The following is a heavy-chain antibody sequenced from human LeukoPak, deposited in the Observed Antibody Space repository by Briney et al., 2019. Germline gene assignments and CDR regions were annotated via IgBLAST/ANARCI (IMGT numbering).Heavy chain of an antibody. CDR3: ARYLYRYGRSTYAF. J-gene: IGHJ4*02. CDR2: ISYSGRT. D-gene: IGHD3-16*02. V-gene: IGHV4-59*08. CDR1: GGSISSDY. Sequence: SETLSLTCTVSGGSISSDYWSWIRQPPGKGLEWIGYISYSGRTYYNPSLRSRVTISVDTSKNHFSLKLSSVTAADTAVYYCARYLYRYGRSTYAFGGQGTLVTVSS.